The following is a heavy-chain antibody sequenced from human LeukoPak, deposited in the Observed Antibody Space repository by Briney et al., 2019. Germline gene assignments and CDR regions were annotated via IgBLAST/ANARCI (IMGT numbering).Heavy chain of an antibody. CDR2: IYTSGST. D-gene: IGHD3-22*01. J-gene: IGHJ4*02. CDR3: ARDQSYYDSSGYYYGGNFDY. V-gene: IGHV4-4*07. CDR1: GGSISSYY. Sequence: PSETLSLTCTVSGGSISSYYWSWIRQPPGKGLEWIGRIYTSGSTNYNPSLKSRVTMSVDTSKNQFSLKLSSVTAADTAVYYCARDQSYYDSSGYYYGGNFDYWGQGTLVTVSS.